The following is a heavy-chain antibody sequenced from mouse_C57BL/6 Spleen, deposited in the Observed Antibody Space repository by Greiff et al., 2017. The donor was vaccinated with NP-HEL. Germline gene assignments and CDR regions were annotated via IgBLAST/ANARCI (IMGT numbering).Heavy chain of an antibody. J-gene: IGHJ3*01. CDR1: GYTFTSYW. V-gene: IGHV1-5*01. Sequence: EVQLQQSGTVLARPGASVKMSCKTSGYTFTSYWMHWVKQRPGQGLEWIGAIYPGHSDTSYNQKFKGKAKLTAFTSASTAYMELSSLTNEDSAVYYCTRWGTEAWFAYWGQGTLVTVSA. D-gene: IGHD3-3*01. CDR3: TRWGTEAWFAY. CDR2: IYPGHSDT.